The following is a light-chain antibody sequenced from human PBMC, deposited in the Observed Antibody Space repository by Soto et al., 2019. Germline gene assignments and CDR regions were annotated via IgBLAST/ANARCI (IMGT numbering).Light chain of an antibody. CDR1: QSISTW. CDR3: QQYNSYPST. V-gene: IGKV1-5*01. CDR2: DAS. Sequence: DIPMTQSPSTVSASVGDGVTITCRASQSISTWLAWYQQKPGKAPKLLIYDASTLESGVPSGFSGSGSGTEFTLTISSLQPDDFATYYCQQYNSYPSTFGQGTTLEIK. J-gene: IGKJ2*01.